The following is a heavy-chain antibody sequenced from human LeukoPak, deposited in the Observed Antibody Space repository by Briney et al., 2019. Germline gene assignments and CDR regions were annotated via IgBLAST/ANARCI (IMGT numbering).Heavy chain of an antibody. V-gene: IGHV4-39*01. D-gene: IGHD3-22*01. Sequence: ASETLSLTCTVSGGSISSSSYYWGWIRQPPGKGLEWIGSIYYSGSTYYNPSLKSRVTISVDTSKNQFSLKLSSVTAAGTAVYYCARTYYYDSSGYSFDYWGQGTLVTVSS. J-gene: IGHJ4*02. CDR1: GGSISSSSYY. CDR2: IYYSGST. CDR3: ARTYYYDSSGYSFDY.